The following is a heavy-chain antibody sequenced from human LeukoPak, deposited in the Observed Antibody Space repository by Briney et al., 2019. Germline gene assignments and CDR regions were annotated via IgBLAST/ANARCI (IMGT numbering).Heavy chain of an antibody. V-gene: IGHV1-2*02. D-gene: IGHD1-26*01. J-gene: IGHJ4*02. Sequence: ASVTVSFTASVYTFSVNYMHWVRQAPGQGLEWMGWINPNSGGTKYAQNFQRRVTMTRDTTTSTAYMELSSLRSDDTGVYYCARVAYLVGASPFEYWGQGTLVTVSS. CDR2: INPNSGGT. CDR3: ARVAYLVGASPFEY. CDR1: VYTFSVNY.